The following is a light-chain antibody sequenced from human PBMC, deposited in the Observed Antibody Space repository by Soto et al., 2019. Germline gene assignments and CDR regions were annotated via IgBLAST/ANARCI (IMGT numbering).Light chain of an antibody. V-gene: IGKV1-5*03. Sequence: DIPMTQSPSTLSASVGDRVTVTCRASQSIGSWLAWYQQKPGKAPKLLIYKASSLESGVPSRFSGSGSGTEFSLTISSLQPHDFASYYCQQYGSYSPWTFGQGTKVEIK. CDR1: QSIGSW. CDR3: QQYGSYSPWT. J-gene: IGKJ1*01. CDR2: KAS.